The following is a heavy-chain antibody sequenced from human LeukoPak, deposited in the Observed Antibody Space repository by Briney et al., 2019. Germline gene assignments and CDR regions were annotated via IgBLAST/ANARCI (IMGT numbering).Heavy chain of an antibody. CDR2: ISSSGSTI. V-gene: IGHV3-11*01. D-gene: IGHD3-10*01. CDR3: ARGSRGYYASDAFDI. Sequence: GGSLRLSCAAAGFTFSDYYMSWIRQAPGKGLEWVSYISSSGSTIYYADSVKGRFTISRDNAKNSLYLQMNSLRAEDTAVYYCARGSRGYYASDAFDIWGQGTMVTVSS. CDR1: GFTFSDYY. J-gene: IGHJ3*02.